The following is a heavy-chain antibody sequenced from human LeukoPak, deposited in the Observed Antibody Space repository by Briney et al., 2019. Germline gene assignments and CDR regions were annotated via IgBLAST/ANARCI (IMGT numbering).Heavy chain of an antibody. V-gene: IGHV1-2*06. J-gene: IGHJ6*02. CDR1: GYTFTVYY. D-gene: IGHD1-1*01. CDR2: INPNSGGT. Sequence: ASVKVSCKASGYTFTVYYMHWVRQAPGQGLEWMGRINPNSGGTNYAQKFQGRVTMTRDTSISTAYMELSRLRSDDTAVYYCAAYTSPAGYNHDSYYYYGMDVWGQGTTVTVSS. CDR3: AAYTSPAGYNHDSYYYYGMDV.